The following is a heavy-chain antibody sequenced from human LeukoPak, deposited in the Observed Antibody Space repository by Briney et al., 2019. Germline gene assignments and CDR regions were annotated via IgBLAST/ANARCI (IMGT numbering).Heavy chain of an antibody. D-gene: IGHD6-13*01. V-gene: IGHV1-18*01. J-gene: IGHJ4*02. CDR3: ARVKSGSSWYGGYY. Sequence: ASVKVSCKASGYTFTSYGISWVRQAPGQGLEWMGWISAYNGNTNYAQKLQGRVTMTTDTSTSTAYMELSSLRSEDTAVYYCARVKSGSSWYGGYYWGQGTLVTVSS. CDR1: GYTFTSYG. CDR2: ISAYNGNT.